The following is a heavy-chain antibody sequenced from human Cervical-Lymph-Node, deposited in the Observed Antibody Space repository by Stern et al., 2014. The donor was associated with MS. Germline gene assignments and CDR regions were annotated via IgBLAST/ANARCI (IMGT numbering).Heavy chain of an antibody. V-gene: IGHV1-69*06. CDR1: GGTFRNYG. J-gene: IGHJ6*02. CDR2: TITICGTT. CDR3: ARDNDDHGMDV. D-gene: IGHD1-1*01. Sequence: VQLVGSGAEVKNPGSSVKVACRASGGTFRNYGVSWGRQAPGQGLDWLGGTITICGTTHYAQKFQGRIAITEDNSMSTVYMELTGLTSADTAVYYCARDNDDHGMDVWGQGATVTVSS.